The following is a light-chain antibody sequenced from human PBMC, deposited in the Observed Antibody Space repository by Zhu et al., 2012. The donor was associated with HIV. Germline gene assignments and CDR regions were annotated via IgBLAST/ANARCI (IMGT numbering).Light chain of an antibody. CDR3: HQYNNWPPT. J-gene: IGKJ1*01. V-gene: IGKV3-15*01. CDR1: QSVGTN. Sequence: EIVLTQSPATLSLSPGERATPSCRASQSVGTNLAWYQQKFGQTPRLLIYRVSDRATGIPARFSGSGSGTEFTLTISSLESEDFAVYYCHQYNNWPPTFGQGTKVELK. CDR2: RVS.